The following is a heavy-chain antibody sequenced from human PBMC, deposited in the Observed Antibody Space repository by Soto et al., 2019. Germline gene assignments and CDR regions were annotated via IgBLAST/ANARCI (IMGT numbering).Heavy chain of an antibody. V-gene: IGHV3-21*02. CDR1: GFPFSDYT. CDR2: ISSTSYFI. D-gene: IGHD5-12*01. J-gene: IGHJ4*02. CDR3: ANRSGYNHPHNFYS. Sequence: EIQLVESGGGLVKPGGSLRLSCAASGFPFSDYTMNWVRQAPGKGLEWIASISSTSYFIYQADSLKGRFTISRDNARNSLVLQMNSLRVEDTAVYYCANRSGYNHPHNFYSWGRGTMVTVSS.